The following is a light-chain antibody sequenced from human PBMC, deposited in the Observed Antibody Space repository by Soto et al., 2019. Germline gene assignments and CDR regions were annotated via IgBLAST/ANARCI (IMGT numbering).Light chain of an antibody. CDR1: SSDVGGYNS. J-gene: IGLJ1*01. CDR3: SSFTSSITYV. Sequence: QSVLTQPASVSGSPGQLITISCTGTSSDVGGYNSVSWYRQDPGKAPKLMIYDVTNRPSGVSNRFSGSKSGNTASLTISGLQAEDEADYYCSSFTSSITYVFGTGTKGTVL. CDR2: DVT. V-gene: IGLV2-14*01.